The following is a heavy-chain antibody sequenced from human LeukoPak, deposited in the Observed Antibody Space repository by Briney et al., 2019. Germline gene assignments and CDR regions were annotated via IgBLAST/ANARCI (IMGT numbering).Heavy chain of an antibody. CDR1: GFTFSSYS. CDR3: ATDARSSWPNPPEY. Sequence: PGGSLRLSCAASGFTFSSYSMNWVRQAPGKGLEWVSSISSSSSYIYYADSVKGRFTISRDNAKNSLYLQMNSLRSEDTAVYYCATDARSSWPNPPEYWGQGTLVTVSS. CDR2: ISSSSSYI. D-gene: IGHD6-13*01. J-gene: IGHJ4*02. V-gene: IGHV3-21*04.